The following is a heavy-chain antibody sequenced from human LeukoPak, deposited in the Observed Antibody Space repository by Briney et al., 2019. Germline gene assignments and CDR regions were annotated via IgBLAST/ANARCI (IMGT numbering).Heavy chain of an antibody. J-gene: IGHJ4*02. Sequence: PGGSLRLSCAASGFTFGDYYMSWIRQAPGKGLEWVSYISSSGSTIYYADSMKGRFTISRDNAKNSLYLQMNSLRAEDTAVYYCARATYDSSGYYSYHPDYWGQGTLVTVSS. CDR1: GFTFGDYY. CDR3: ARATYDSSGYYSYHPDY. V-gene: IGHV3-11*01. CDR2: ISSSGSTI. D-gene: IGHD3-22*01.